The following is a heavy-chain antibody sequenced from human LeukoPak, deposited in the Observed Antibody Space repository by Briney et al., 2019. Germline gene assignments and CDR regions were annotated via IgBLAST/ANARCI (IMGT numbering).Heavy chain of an antibody. D-gene: IGHD1-26*01. CDR3: ARGGGATEDWFDP. CDR1: GGSISSGGYY. J-gene: IGHJ5*02. V-gene: IGHV4-31*03. CDR2: IYYSGGT. Sequence: PLETLSLTCTVSGGSISSGGYYWSWIRQHPGKGLEWIGYIYYSGGTYYNPSLKSRVTISVDTSKNQFSLKLSSVTAADTAVYYCARGGGATEDWFDPWGQGTLVTVSS.